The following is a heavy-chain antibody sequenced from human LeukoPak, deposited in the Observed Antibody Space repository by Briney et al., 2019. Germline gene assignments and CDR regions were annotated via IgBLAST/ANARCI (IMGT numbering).Heavy chain of an antibody. V-gene: IGHV1-69*05. CDR2: IIPIFGTA. CDR3: ARDFGSGVFDP. D-gene: IGHD3-10*01. CDR1: GGTFSSYA. J-gene: IGHJ5*02. Sequence: SVKVSCKASGGTFSSYAISWVRQAPGQGLEWMGGIIPIFGTANYAQKFQGRVTITTDESTSTAYMELSSLRSEDTTIYYCARDFGSGVFDPWGQGTLVTDSS.